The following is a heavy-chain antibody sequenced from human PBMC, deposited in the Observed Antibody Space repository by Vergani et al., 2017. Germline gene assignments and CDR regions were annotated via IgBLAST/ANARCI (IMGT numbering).Heavy chain of an antibody. CDR3: ARAGHLNYYYYGMDV. CDR1: GYTFTSYA. V-gene: IGHV1-3*02. CDR2: SNAGNGNT. Sequence: VQLVQSGAEVKKPGASVKVSCKASGYTFTSYAMHWVRQAPGQRLEWMGWSNAGNGNTKYSQEFQGRVTMTSDTSTSTVYMELSSLRSEDTAVYYCARAGHLNYYYYGMDVWGQGTTVTVSS. J-gene: IGHJ6*02.